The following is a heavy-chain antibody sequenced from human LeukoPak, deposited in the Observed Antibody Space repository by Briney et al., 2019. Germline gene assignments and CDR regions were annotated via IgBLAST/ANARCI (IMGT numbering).Heavy chain of an antibody. J-gene: IGHJ4*02. CDR2: IIPILGIA. CDR3: ARVVWELPPSPETTYYFDY. V-gene: IGHV1-69*04. D-gene: IGHD1-26*01. Sequence: SVRVSCKASGGTFSSYAISWVRQAPGQGLEWMERIIPILGIANYAQKFQGRVTITADKSTSTAYMELSSLRSEDTAVYYCARVVWELPPSPETTYYFDYWGQGTLVTVSS. CDR1: GGTFSSYA.